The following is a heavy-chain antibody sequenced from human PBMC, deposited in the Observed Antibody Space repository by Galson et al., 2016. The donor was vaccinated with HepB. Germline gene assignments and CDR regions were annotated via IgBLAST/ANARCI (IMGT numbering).Heavy chain of an antibody. CDR1: GFPFTTSA. V-gene: IGHV3-23*01. D-gene: IGHD5-18*01. CDR3: AKPRRYNHDDLHI. J-gene: IGHJ3*02. Sequence: SLRLSCAASGFPFTTSALNWVRQAPGKGLQWVSFIRGSGTTAFYNDSEKGRFTISRDNSKNMLYKQMDSLRAEDTAVYAGAKPRRYNHDDLHIWGQGTMGTVSS. CDR2: IRGSGTTA.